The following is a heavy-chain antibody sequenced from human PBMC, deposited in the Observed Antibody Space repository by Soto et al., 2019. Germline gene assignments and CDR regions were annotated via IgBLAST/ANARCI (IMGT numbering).Heavy chain of an antibody. J-gene: IGHJ4*02. Sequence: PPETLSLTCSVSGGSINTVGHYSTWIRQPPGKGLEWIGSIYHTGSTYYSKSLRSRLTMSVDTSKSQFSLRLSSVTAADTAVYYCARATGTLRSTTCDYWGQGSLVTVSS. D-gene: IGHD1-1*01. CDR2: IYHTGST. CDR3: ARATGTLRSTTCDY. CDR1: GGSINTVGHY. V-gene: IGHV4-31*03.